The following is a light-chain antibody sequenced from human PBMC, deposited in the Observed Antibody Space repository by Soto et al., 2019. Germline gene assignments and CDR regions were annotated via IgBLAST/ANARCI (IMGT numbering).Light chain of an antibody. CDR1: SSNIGSNY. J-gene: IGLJ2*01. CDR2: RNN. Sequence: QLVLTQPPSASGTPGQRVTISCSGSSSNIGSNYVFWYQHLPGTAPKLLIYRNNQRPSGVPDRFSGSKSGTSASLAISGLRSEDETDYYCAAWDDSLSGVVFGGGPQLTVL. V-gene: IGLV1-47*01. CDR3: AAWDDSLSGVV.